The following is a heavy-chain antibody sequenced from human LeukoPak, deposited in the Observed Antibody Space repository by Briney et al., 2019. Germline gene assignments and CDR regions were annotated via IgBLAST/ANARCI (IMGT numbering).Heavy chain of an antibody. D-gene: IGHD6-19*01. CDR2: INHSGST. CDR1: GGSFSGYY. Sequence: PSETLSLTCAVYGGSFSGYYWSWIRQPPGKGLEWIGEINHSGSTNYNPSLKSRVTISVDTSKNQFSLKLSSVTAADTAVYYCRSSGFTFDYWGQGTLVTVSS. V-gene: IGHV4-34*01. CDR3: RSSGFTFDY. J-gene: IGHJ4*02.